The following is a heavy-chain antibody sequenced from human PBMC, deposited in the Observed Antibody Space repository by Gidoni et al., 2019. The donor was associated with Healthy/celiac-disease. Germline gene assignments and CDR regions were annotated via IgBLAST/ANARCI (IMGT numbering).Heavy chain of an antibody. CDR3: ARLGTNYDFWSRPTAFDY. Sequence: QLQLQESGPGLVKPSEPLSLTCTVSGGSISSSSYYWGWIRQPPGKGLEWIGSIYYSGSTYYNPSLKSRVTISVDTSKNQFSLKLSSVTAADTAVYYCARLGTNYDFWSRPTAFDYWGQGTLVTVSS. CDR1: GGSISSSSYY. CDR2: IYYSGST. V-gene: IGHV4-39*01. D-gene: IGHD3-3*01. J-gene: IGHJ4*02.